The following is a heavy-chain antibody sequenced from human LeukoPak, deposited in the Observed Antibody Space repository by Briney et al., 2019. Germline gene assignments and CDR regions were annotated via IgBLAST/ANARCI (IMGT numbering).Heavy chain of an antibody. V-gene: IGHV3-23*01. CDR2: ISGSGGST. Sequence: GGSLRLSCAASGFTFSSYAMSWVRQAPGKGLEWVSAISGSGGSTYYADSVKGRFTISSDNSKNTLYLQMNSLRAEDTAVYYCAKGGRYSSSKPPDYWGQGTLVTVSS. CDR3: AKGGRYSSSKPPDY. CDR1: GFTFSSYA. J-gene: IGHJ4*02. D-gene: IGHD6-6*01.